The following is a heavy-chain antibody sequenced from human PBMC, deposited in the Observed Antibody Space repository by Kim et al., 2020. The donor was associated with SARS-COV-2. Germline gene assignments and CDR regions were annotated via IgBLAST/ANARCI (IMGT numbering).Heavy chain of an antibody. CDR3: ARDGRGRYDSSSWYFLGYNWFDP. CDR2: INTNTGNP. V-gene: IGHV7-4-1*02. J-gene: IGHJ5*02. CDR1: GYTFTSYA. D-gene: IGHD6-13*01. Sequence: ASVKVSSKASGYTFTSYAMNWVRQAPGQGLEWMGWINTNTGNPTYAQGFTGRFVFSLDTSVSTAYLQISSLKAEDTAVYYCARDGRGRYDSSSWYFLGYNWFDPWGQGTLVTVSS.